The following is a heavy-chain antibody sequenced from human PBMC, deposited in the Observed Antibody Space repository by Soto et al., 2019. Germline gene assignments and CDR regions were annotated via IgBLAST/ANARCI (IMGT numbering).Heavy chain of an antibody. CDR1: GFTFSSYS. Sequence: PGGSLRLSCAASGFTFSSYSMNWVRQAPGKGLEWVSSISSSSYIYYADSVKGRFTISRDNAKNSLYLQMNSLRAEDTAVYYCARGYCSGGSCYPVKRQYDYWGQGTLVTVSS. J-gene: IGHJ4*02. V-gene: IGHV3-21*01. CDR3: ARGYCSGGSCYPVKRQYDY. D-gene: IGHD2-15*01. CDR2: ISSSSYI.